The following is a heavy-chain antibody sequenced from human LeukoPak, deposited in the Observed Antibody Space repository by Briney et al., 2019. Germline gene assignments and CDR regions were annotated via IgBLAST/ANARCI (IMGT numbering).Heavy chain of an antibody. D-gene: IGHD3-3*01. J-gene: IGHJ3*02. CDR3: AKDFGSYDFWSGYYSWGAFDI. V-gene: IGHV3-30*02. CDR1: GFTFSSYG. Sequence: GGSLRLSCAASGFTFSSYGMHWVRQAPGKGLEWVAFIRYDGSNKYYADSVKGRFTISRDNSKNTLYLQMNSLRAEDTAVYYCAKDFGSYDFWSGYYSWGAFDIWGQGTMVTVSS. CDR2: IRYDGSNK.